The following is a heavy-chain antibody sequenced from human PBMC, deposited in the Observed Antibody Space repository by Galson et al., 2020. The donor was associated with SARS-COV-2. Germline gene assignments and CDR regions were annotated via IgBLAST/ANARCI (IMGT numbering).Heavy chain of an antibody. CDR3: ARPGYCSTYTCGGCDA. D-gene: IGHD2-2*01. V-gene: IGHV4-59*01. CDR1: GGSISSYY. J-gene: IGHJ3*01. CDR2: IYYRGSN. Sequence: SQTLSLTCTVSGGSISSYYWSWIRQPPGKGLEWIGYIYYRGSNDYNPSLRSRVSISVDTSKNQFSLKLSSVTAADTAVYYCARPGYCSTYTCGGCDAWGPGTLVTVSS.